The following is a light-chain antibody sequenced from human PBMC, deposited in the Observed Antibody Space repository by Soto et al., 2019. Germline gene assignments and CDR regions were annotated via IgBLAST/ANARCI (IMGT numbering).Light chain of an antibody. CDR1: QSISSW. J-gene: IGKJ3*01. Sequence: DIQMTQSPSTLSASVGDRVTITCRASQSISSWLAWYQQKPGKAPKLLIYKTSSLKSGVPSRFSGSGSGTEFTLIISSLQADDFATYYCQQSRVFGPGTKVDIK. CDR2: KTS. V-gene: IGKV1-5*03. CDR3: QQSRV.